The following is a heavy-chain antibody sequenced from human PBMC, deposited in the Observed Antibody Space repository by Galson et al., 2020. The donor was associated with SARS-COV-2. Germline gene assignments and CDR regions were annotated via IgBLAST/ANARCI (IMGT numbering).Heavy chain of an antibody. CDR2: IYYSGST. V-gene: IGHV4-30-4*01. CDR3: ARFTRGKFLTMIVGGFFDY. Sequence: ETSETLSLTCTVSGGSISSGDYYWSWIRQPPGKGLEWIGYIYYSGSTYYNPSLKSRVTISVDTSKNQFSLKLSSVTAADTAVYYCARFTRGKFLTMIVGGFFDYWGQGTLVTVSS. CDR1: GGSISSGDYY. D-gene: IGHD3-22*01. J-gene: IGHJ4*02.